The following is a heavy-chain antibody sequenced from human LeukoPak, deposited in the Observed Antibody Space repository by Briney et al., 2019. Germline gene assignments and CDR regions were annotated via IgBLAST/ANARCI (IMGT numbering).Heavy chain of an antibody. J-gene: IGHJ4*02. CDR2: INHSGST. CDR3: ARVYSSGEFDY. D-gene: IGHD6-25*01. CDR1: GGSFSGYY. V-gene: IGHV4-34*01. Sequence: PSETLSLTCAVYGGSFSGYYWSWIRQPPGKGLEWIGEINHSGSTNYNPSLKSRVTISVDTSKNQFSLKVNSVTAADTAVYYCARVYSSGEFDYWGQGTLVTVSS.